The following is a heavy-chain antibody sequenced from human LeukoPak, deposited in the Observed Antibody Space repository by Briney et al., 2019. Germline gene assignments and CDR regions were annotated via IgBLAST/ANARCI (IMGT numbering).Heavy chain of an antibody. CDR3: ARGPRGRVGFLEWLFGFDY. D-gene: IGHD3-3*01. V-gene: IGHV3-9*01. Sequence: GRSLRLSCAASGFTFDDYAMHWDRQAPGKGLEWVSGISWNSGSIGYADSVKGRFTISRDNAKNSLYLQMNSLRAEDTALYYCARGPRGRVGFLEWLFGFDYWGQGTLVTVSS. J-gene: IGHJ4*02. CDR2: ISWNSGSI. CDR1: GFTFDDYA.